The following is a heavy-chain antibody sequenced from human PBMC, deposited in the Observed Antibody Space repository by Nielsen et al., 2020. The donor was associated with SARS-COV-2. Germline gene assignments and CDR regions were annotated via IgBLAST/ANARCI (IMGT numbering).Heavy chain of an antibody. CDR2: IRGSGGST. J-gene: IGHJ4*02. CDR3: AKDVRSGGYFDY. V-gene: IGHV3-23*01. Sequence: GGSLRLSCAASGFTFSSYAMSWVRQAPGKGLEWVSAIRGSGGSTYYADSVKGRFTISRDNSKNTLYLQMNSLRAEDTAVYYCAKDVRSGGYFDYWGQGTLVTVSS. D-gene: IGHD1-1*01. CDR1: GFTFSSYA.